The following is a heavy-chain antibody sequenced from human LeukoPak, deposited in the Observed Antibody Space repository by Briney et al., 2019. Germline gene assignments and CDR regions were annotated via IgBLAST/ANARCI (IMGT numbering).Heavy chain of an antibody. J-gene: IGHJ4*02. CDR2: IYCSGST. CDR3: ASLNMVRGVDY. CDR1: GGSISSYY. Sequence: SETLSLTCTVSGGSISSYYWSWIRQPPGKGLEWIGYIYCSGSTNYNPSLKSRVTISVDTSKNQFSLKLSSVTAADTAVYYCASLNMVRGVDYWGQGTLVTVSS. V-gene: IGHV4-59*08. D-gene: IGHD3-10*01.